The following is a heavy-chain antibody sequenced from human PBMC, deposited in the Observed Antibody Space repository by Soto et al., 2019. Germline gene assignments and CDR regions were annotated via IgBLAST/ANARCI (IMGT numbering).Heavy chain of an antibody. CDR2: ISAYNGNT. Sequence: ASVKVSCKASGYTFTSYGISWVRQAPGQGLEWMGWISAYNGNTNYAQKLQGRVTMTTDTSTSTAYMELRSLRSDDTAVYYCARLEGPHCSGGSCYWAYWGQGTVVTVSS. D-gene: IGHD2-15*01. V-gene: IGHV1-18*01. CDR1: GYTFTSYG. J-gene: IGHJ4*02. CDR3: ARLEGPHCSGGSCYWAY.